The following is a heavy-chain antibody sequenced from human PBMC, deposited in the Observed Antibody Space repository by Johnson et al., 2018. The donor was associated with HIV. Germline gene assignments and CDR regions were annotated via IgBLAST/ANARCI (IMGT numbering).Heavy chain of an antibody. V-gene: IGHV3-49*04. CDR2: IRSNAYGGTR. Sequence: EVQLVESGGGLVQPGGSLRLSCTASGFTFGDYGLNWVRQAPGKGLEWVSFIRSNAYGGTREYAASVKGRFTISRDDSTNIVYLQMNSLKTEDTGVYYCTRGGITIFGVVDAFDIWGQGTMITVSS. CDR1: GFTFGDYG. J-gene: IGHJ3*02. D-gene: IGHD3-3*01. CDR3: TRGGITIFGVVDAFDI.